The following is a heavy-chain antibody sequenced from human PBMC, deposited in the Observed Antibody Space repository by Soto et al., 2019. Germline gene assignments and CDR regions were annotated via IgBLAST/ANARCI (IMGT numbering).Heavy chain of an antibody. Sequence: QITLKESGPTLVKPTQTLTLTCVFSGFSLSTSGVAVAWIRQPPGKAPEWLALIYWDDDKRYSPSLKSRLTITKDNYKNRVVLTMNNMEPLDTSSYYCAHTGNKAQAGYYFDSWGKGTLVTVSS. CDR3: AHTGNKAQAGYYFDS. D-gene: IGHD6-13*01. J-gene: IGHJ4*02. CDR1: GFSLSTSGVA. CDR2: IYWDDDK. V-gene: IGHV2-5*02.